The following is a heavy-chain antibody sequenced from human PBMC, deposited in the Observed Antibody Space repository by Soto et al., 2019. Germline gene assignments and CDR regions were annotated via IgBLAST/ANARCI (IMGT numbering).Heavy chain of an antibody. J-gene: IGHJ3*02. CDR3: ARDELGIGAFDI. Sequence: SETLSLTCTVSGGSISSYYWSWIRQPPGKGLEWIGYIYYSVSTNYNPSLKSRVTISVDTTKNQFSLKLSSVTAADTAVYYCARDELGIGAFDIWGQGTMVTVSS. D-gene: IGHD7-27*01. CDR2: IYYSVST. V-gene: IGHV4-59*01. CDR1: GGSISSYY.